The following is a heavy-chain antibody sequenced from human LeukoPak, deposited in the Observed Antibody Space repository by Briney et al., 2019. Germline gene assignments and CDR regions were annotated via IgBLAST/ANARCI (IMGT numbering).Heavy chain of an antibody. D-gene: IGHD2-8*01. CDR2: IYYSGST. V-gene: IGHV4-31*03. CDR1: GGSISSGGYY. Sequence: PSETLSLTCTVSGGSISSGGYYWSWIRQHPGKGLEWIGYIYYSGSTYYNPSLKSRVTISVDTSKNQFSLKLSSVTAADTAVYYCARGKVGYCTNGVCPYYFDYWGQGTLVTVSS. CDR3: ARGKVGYCTNGVCPYYFDY. J-gene: IGHJ4*02.